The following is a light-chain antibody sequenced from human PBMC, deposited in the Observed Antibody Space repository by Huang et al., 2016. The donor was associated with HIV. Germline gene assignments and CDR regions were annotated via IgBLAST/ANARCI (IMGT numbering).Light chain of an antibody. CDR3: QQYDGLPPWT. J-gene: IGKJ1*01. CDR2: DAS. Sequence: DIQLTQSPSSLSASIGDKVTITCQATQDIARFLNWYQQKPGQAPKLLIYDASTFQTGVPSRFSGSGSGTDFSFTISSLQPEDIATYYCQQYDGLPPWTFGQGTKVEIQ. V-gene: IGKV1-33*01. CDR1: QDIARF.